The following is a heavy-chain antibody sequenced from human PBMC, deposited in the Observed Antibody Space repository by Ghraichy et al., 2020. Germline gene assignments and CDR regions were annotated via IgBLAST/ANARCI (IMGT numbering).Heavy chain of an antibody. CDR3: ARDFYGPRDY. CDR2: IKEDGSDK. D-gene: IGHD2/OR15-2a*01. Sequence: GGSLRLSCAASGFTFSSSWVSWVRQAPGKGLEWVATIKEDGSDKLYVDSVKGRFTISRDNAKSSLFLQMNSLRAEDTAVYYCARDFYGPRDYCGQGTLVTV. V-gene: IGHV3-7*03. J-gene: IGHJ4*02. CDR1: GFTFSSSW.